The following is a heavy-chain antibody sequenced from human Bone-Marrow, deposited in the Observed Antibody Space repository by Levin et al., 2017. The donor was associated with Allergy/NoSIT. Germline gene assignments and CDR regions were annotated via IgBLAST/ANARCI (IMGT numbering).Heavy chain of an antibody. D-gene: IGHD6-13*01. Sequence: ASVKVSCKASGYTFTGYYMHWVRQAPGQGLEWMGRINPNSGGTNYAQKFQGRVTMTRDTSISTAYMELSRLRSDDTAVYYCARRGSSSWYDLDYWGQGTLVTVSS. CDR2: INPNSGGT. V-gene: IGHV1-2*06. J-gene: IGHJ4*02. CDR3: ARRGSSSWYDLDY. CDR1: GYTFTGYY.